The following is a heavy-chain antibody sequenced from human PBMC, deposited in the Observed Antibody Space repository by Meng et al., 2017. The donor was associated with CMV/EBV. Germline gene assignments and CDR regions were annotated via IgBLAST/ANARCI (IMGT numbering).Heavy chain of an antibody. D-gene: IGHD6-19*01. J-gene: IGHJ4*02. CDR2: INHSGST. Sequence: GSLRLSCAVYGGSFSGYYLSWIRQPPGKGLEWIGEINHSGSTNYNPSLKSRVTISVDTSKNQFSLKLSSVTAADTAVYYCASITRRYSSGWYVGSNGVQNDYWGQGTLVTVSS. CDR3: ASITRRYSSGWYVGSNGVQNDY. CDR1: GGSFSGYY. V-gene: IGHV4-34*01.